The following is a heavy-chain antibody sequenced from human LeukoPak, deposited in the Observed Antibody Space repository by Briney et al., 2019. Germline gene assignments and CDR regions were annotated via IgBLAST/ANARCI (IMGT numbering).Heavy chain of an antibody. Sequence: GGSLRLSCAASGFTFSSYAMSWVRQAPGKGLEWVSGISGNGGSSSGGSTYYTDSVKGRFTISRDNAKNSLYLQMNSLRAEDTALYHCARGGGNGLYYYMDVWGKGTTVTVSS. CDR1: GFTFSSYA. V-gene: IGHV3-23*01. D-gene: IGHD4-23*01. CDR3: ARGGGNGLYYYMDV. J-gene: IGHJ6*03. CDR2: ISGNGGSSSGGST.